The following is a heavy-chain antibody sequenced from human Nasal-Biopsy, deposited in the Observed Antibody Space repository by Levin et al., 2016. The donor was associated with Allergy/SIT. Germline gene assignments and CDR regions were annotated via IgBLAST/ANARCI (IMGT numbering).Heavy chain of an antibody. CDR2: ISWDGGST. J-gene: IGHJ6*02. Sequence: GGSLRLSCAASGFTFDDYTMHWVRQAPGKGLEWVSLISWDGGSTYYADSVKGRFTISRDISKNSLYLQMNSLRTEDTALYYCANSGGDYYGMDVWGQGTTVTVSS. CDR3: ANSGGDYYGMDV. V-gene: IGHV3-43*01. CDR1: GFTFDDYT. D-gene: IGHD2-8*02.